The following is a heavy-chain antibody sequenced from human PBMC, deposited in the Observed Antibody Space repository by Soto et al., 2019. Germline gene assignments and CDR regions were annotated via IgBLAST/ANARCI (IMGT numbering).Heavy chain of an antibody. CDR3: ARCSSSGLYYYFGMDV. CDR1: GFSISNNNW. J-gene: IGHJ6*02. Sequence: SETLSLTCAVSGFSISNNNWWTWVRQPPGKGLEWVGDIYHTGITNYSPSLKSRVNISVDKSKNQFSLKMTSVTAADTAVYYCARCSSSGLYYYFGMDVWGQGTTVTVSS. V-gene: IGHV4-4*02. D-gene: IGHD6-13*01. CDR2: IYHTGIT.